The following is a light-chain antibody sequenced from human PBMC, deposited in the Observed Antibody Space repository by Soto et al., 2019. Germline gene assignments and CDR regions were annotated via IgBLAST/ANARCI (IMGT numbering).Light chain of an antibody. V-gene: IGKV1-5*01. Sequence: DIQMTQSPSTLSASVGDRVTITCRASQSISSWLAWYQQKPGKAPKLLIYDASSLESGVPSRFSGSGSGTEFTLTISSLQPDDFATYYCQQYNSYSATFGQGTKVDI. CDR2: DAS. CDR3: QQYNSYSAT. CDR1: QSISSW. J-gene: IGKJ1*01.